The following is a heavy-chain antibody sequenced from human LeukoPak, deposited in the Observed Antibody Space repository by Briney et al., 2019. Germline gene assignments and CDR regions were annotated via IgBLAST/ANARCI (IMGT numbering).Heavy chain of an antibody. D-gene: IGHD2-15*01. J-gene: IGHJ4*02. V-gene: IGHV3-7*01. CDR2: MKQDGSDK. CDR3: ARTGAVCRGGSCYYSFDY. Sequence: GGSLRLSCAASGFTFSNYWMSWVRQAPGKGLEWVANMKQDGSDKYYADSVKGRFTISRDNAKNSLDLQMNSLRVEDTAVYYCARTGAVCRGGSCYYSFDYWGQGTLVTVSS. CDR1: GFTFSNYW.